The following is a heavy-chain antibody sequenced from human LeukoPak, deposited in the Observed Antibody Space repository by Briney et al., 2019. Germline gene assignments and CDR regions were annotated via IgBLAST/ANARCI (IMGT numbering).Heavy chain of an antibody. V-gene: IGHV1-69*05. D-gene: IGHD2-15*01. J-gene: IGHJ4*02. CDR3: ARGYSGGSCYDYYFDY. Sequence: SVKVSCKASGGTFSSYAISWVRQAPGQGLEWMGGIIPIFGTANYAQKFQGRVTITTDESTSTAYMELSSLRSEDTAVYYCARGYSGGSCYDYYFDYWGQGTLVTVSS. CDR1: GGTFSSYA. CDR2: IIPIFGTA.